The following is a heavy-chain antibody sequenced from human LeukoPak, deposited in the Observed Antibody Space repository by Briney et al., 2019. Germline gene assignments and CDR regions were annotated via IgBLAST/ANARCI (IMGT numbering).Heavy chain of an antibody. Sequence: GASVKVSCTASGGTFSSYAISWVRQAPGQGLEWMGRIIPIFGIANYAQTFQGRVTITADKPTSTAYMELSSLRSEDTAVYYCALYSKGEHGDFDYWGQGTLVTVSS. CDR3: ALYSKGEHGDFDY. CDR2: IIPIFGIA. CDR1: GGTFSSYA. D-gene: IGHD3-16*01. J-gene: IGHJ4*02. V-gene: IGHV1-69*04.